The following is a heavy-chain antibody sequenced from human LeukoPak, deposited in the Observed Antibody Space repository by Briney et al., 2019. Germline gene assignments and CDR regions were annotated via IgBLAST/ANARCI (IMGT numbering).Heavy chain of an antibody. D-gene: IGHD3-3*02. J-gene: IGHJ4*02. CDR2: ISGSGGGT. Sequence: GRSLRLSCAASGFTFSNYAMSWVRQAAGKGLEWVSTISGSGGGTYYADSVKGRFTISRDNSKNTLYLQMNSRRAEDTAVYYCAKGISDLDYWGQGTLVTVSS. CDR1: GFTFSNYA. V-gene: IGHV3-23*01. CDR3: AKGISDLDY.